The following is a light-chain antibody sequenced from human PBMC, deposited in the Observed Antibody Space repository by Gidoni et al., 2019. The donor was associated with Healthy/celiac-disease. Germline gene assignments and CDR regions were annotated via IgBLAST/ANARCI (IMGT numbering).Light chain of an antibody. CDR1: SSNIVAGYD. J-gene: IGLJ3*02. Sequence: QSVLTQPPSVSGAPGQRVTISCTGSSSNIVAGYDVHWYQQLPGTAPKRLIYGNSNRPSGVPDRFSGSKSGTSASLAITGLQAEDEADYYCQSYDSSLSGWVFGGGTKLTVL. V-gene: IGLV1-40*01. CDR3: QSYDSSLSGWV. CDR2: GNS.